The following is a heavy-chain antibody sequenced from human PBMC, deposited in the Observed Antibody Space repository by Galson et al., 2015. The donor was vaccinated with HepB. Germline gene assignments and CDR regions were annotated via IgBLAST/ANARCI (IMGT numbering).Heavy chain of an antibody. J-gene: IGHJ4*02. CDR1: GYTFSAFW. V-gene: IGHV5-10-1*01. D-gene: IGHD1-1*01. CDR2: IDPCDSYT. CDR3: ASRHSYFRSGTWYNVSDF. Sequence: SGAEVKQPGESLRISCKASGYTFSAFWISWVRQLPGKSLVWTVRIDPCDSYTDSSQTFQGHLAISADKSTNTAYLQWSSLKSSDNAVAYCASRHSYFRSGTWYNVSDFWGQGTLVTVSS.